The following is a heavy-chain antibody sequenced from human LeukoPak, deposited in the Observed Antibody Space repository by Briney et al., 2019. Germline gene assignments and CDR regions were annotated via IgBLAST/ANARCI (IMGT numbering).Heavy chain of an antibody. CDR1: GFTSGGFT. CDR3: TFPGGD. V-gene: IGHV3-73*01. Sequence: GGSLRLSCEASGFTSGGFTMPWARKASGKGLEWVGRIRSKANSYATAYAASVKGRFTISRDDSKNTVYLQMNSLKTEDTAVYYCTFPGGDWGQGTLVTVSS. D-gene: IGHD3-10*01. J-gene: IGHJ4*02. CDR2: IRSKANSYAT.